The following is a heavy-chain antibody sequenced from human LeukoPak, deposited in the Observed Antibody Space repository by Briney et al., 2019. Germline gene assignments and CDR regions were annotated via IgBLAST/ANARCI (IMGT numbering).Heavy chain of an antibody. Sequence: VASVKVSCKASGYTFTSYGISWVRQAPGQGLEWMGGIIPIFGTANYAQKFQGRVTITTDESTSTAYMELSSLRSEDTAVYYCARDSAYYDILTGPRAFDIWGQGTMVTVSS. CDR1: GYTFTSYG. D-gene: IGHD3-9*01. J-gene: IGHJ3*02. CDR2: IIPIFGTA. V-gene: IGHV1-69*05. CDR3: ARDSAYYDILTGPRAFDI.